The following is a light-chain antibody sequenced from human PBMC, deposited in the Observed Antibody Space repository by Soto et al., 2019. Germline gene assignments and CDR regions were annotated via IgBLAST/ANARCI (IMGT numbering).Light chain of an antibody. V-gene: IGLV1-44*01. CDR3: AAWDDSLNGFGV. Sequence: QLVLTQPPSASGTPGQRVTISCSGSSSNIGSNYVNWYQQLPGTAPKLLIYSNNQRPSGVPDRFSGSKSGTSGSLAISGLQSEDEADYYCAAWDDSLNGFGVFGGGTQLTVL. J-gene: IGLJ3*02. CDR2: SNN. CDR1: SSNIGSNY.